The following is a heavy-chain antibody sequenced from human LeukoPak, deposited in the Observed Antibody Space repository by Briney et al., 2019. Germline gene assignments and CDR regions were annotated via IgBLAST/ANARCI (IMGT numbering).Heavy chain of an antibody. CDR2: ISGSGDST. CDR3: AKEDMGYYYDSSDYRPKFFDY. V-gene: IGHV3-23*01. D-gene: IGHD3-22*01. CDR1: GFSFSNYA. J-gene: IGHJ4*02. Sequence: PGGSLRLSCAASGFSFSNYAMRWVRQAPGKGLEWVSGISGSGDSTYYADSVKGRFTISRDNAKNSLYLQMNSLRAEDTAVYYCAKEDMGYYYDSSDYRPKFFDYWGQGTLVTVSS.